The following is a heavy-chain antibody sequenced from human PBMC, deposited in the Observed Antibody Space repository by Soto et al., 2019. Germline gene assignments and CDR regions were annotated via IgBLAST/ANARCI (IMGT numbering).Heavy chain of an antibody. Sequence: ASVKVSCKASGYTFTGYYMHWVRQAPGQGLEWMGWINPNSGGTNYAQKFQGRVTMTRDTSISTAYMELSRLRSDDTAVYYCARVNVVVAAATREYYFDYWGQGTLVTVYS. J-gene: IGHJ4*02. V-gene: IGHV1-2*02. CDR3: ARVNVVVAAATREYYFDY. CDR2: INPNSGGT. CDR1: GYTFTGYY. D-gene: IGHD2-15*01.